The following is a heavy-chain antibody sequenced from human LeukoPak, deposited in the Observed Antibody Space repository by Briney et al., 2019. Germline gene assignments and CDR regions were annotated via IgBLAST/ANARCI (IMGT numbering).Heavy chain of an antibody. V-gene: IGHV1-2*03. CDR1: GYTFTGYY. D-gene: IGHD3-22*01. CDR2: INPNSGGT. CDR3: ARYYYDSSGSYYYFDY. Sequence: LEASVKVSCKASGYTFTGYYMHWVRQAPGQGLEWMGWINPNSGGTNYAQKFQGRVTMTRDTSISTAYMELSRLRSDDTAVYYCARYYYDSSGSYYYFDYWGQGTLVTVSS. J-gene: IGHJ4*02.